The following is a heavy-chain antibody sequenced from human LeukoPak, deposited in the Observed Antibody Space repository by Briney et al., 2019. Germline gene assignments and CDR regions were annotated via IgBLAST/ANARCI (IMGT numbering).Heavy chain of an antibody. V-gene: IGHV3-9*01. Sequence: AGGSLRLSCAASGFTFNRNAISWVRQAPGKGLEWVSGISWNSGSIDYADSVKGRFTIPRDNAKNSLYLQMNSLRAEDTALYYCAKDIRSSGWYYSYFQHWGQGTLVTVSS. CDR2: ISWNSGSI. CDR1: GFTFNRNA. D-gene: IGHD6-19*01. CDR3: AKDIRSSGWYYSYFQH. J-gene: IGHJ1*01.